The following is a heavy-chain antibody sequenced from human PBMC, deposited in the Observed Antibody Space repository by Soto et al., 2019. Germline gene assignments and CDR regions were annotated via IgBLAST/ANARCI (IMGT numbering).Heavy chain of an antibody. V-gene: IGHV4-34*01. CDR1: GGSFSGYY. D-gene: IGHD2-15*01. J-gene: IGHJ5*02. CDR3: ARGFRFCSGGSCYSGWFDP. Sequence: QVQLQQWGAGLLKPSETLSLTGVVYGGSFSGYYWSWIRQPPGKGLEWIGEINHSGSTNYNPSLKSRVTISVDTSKNQFSLKLSSVTAADTAVYYCARGFRFCSGGSCYSGWFDPWGQGTLVTVSS. CDR2: INHSGST.